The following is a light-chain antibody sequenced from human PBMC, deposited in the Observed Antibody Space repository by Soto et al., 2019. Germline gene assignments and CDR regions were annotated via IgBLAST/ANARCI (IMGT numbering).Light chain of an antibody. V-gene: IGKV3-11*01. CDR1: QSVSSY. Sequence: EIVLTQSPATLSLSPGERATLSCRASQSVSSYLAWYQQKLGQAPRLLMYDASNRATGTPARFSGSGSGTDFTLTISSLEPKDFAVYYCQQRSNWPPTFGQVTKPEIK. CDR3: QQRSNWPPT. CDR2: DAS. J-gene: IGKJ2*01.